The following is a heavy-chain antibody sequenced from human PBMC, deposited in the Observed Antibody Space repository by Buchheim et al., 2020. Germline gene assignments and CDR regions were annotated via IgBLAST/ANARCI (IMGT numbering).Heavy chain of an antibody. D-gene: IGHD1-14*01. CDR2: IYYSGST. J-gene: IGHJ6*02. Sequence: QVQLQESGPGLVKPSETLSLTCTVSGGSISSYYWSWIRQPPGKGLEWIGYIYYSGSTNYNPSLKSRVTISVDTYKNQFSLKLSSVTAADTAVYYCARDLTGTMGRLYYGMDVWGQGTT. V-gene: IGHV4-59*01. CDR1: GGSISSYY. CDR3: ARDLTGTMGRLYYGMDV.